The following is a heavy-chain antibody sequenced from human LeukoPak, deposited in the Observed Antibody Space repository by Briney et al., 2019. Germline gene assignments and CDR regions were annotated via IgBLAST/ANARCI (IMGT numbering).Heavy chain of an antibody. J-gene: IGHJ4*02. Sequence: GGSLRLSCTASGFTFGDYAMTWVRQAPGKGLEWVGFIRSKAYGGTTEYAAPVKGRFTISRDDSKSIAYLQMNSLRAEDTALYYCVKHSAPVLAAARFDYWGQGNLVTVSS. CDR2: IRSKAYGGTT. CDR3: VKHSAPVLAAARFDY. V-gene: IGHV3-49*04. CDR1: GFTFGDYA. D-gene: IGHD2-2*01.